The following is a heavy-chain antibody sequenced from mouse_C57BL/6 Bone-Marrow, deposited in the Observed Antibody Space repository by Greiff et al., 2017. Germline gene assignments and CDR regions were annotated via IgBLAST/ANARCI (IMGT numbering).Heavy chain of an antibody. CDR1: GFSLTSYG. Sequence: VKLQESGPGLVQPSQSLSITCTVSGFSLTSYGVHWVRQSPGKGLEWLGVIWRGGSTDYNAAFMSRLSITKDNSKSQVFFKMNSLQADDTAIYYCAKGDGSSDYFDYWGQGTTLTVSS. CDR2: IWRGGST. V-gene: IGHV2-5*01. D-gene: IGHD1-1*01. J-gene: IGHJ2*01. CDR3: AKGDGSSDYFDY.